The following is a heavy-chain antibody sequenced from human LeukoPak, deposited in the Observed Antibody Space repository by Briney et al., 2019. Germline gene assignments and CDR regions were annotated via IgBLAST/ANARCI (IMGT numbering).Heavy chain of an antibody. V-gene: IGHV4-30-2*01. CDR1: GGSISSGGYY. CDR3: ARNGAYSIDY. CDR2: IYPSGST. J-gene: IGHJ4*02. D-gene: IGHD4-17*01. Sequence: SETLSLTCTVSGGSISSGGYYWSWIRQPPGKGLEWIGYIYPSGSTNSNPSLKSRITISIDGSKNQFSLNLNSVTAADTAVYYCARNGAYSIDYWGQGTLVTVSS.